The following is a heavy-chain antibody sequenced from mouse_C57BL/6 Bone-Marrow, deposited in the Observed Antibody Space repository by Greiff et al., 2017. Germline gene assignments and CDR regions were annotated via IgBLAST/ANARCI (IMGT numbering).Heavy chain of an antibody. V-gene: IGHV1-9*01. J-gene: IGHJ3*01. CDR3: ARQLGLPAWFAY. Sequence: VQLQQSGAELMKPGASVKLSCKATGYTFTGYWIEWVKQRPGHGLEWIGEILPGGGSTNYNEKFKGKATFTADTSSNTAYMQLSSLTTEDSAIYYCARQLGLPAWFAYWGQGTLVTVSA. CDR2: ILPGGGST. CDR1: GYTFTGYW. D-gene: IGHD3-1*01.